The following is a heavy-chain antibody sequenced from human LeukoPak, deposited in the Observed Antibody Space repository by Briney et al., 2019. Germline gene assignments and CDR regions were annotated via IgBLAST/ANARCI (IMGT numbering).Heavy chain of an antibody. CDR1: GYSFTEHG. Sequence: ASVKVSCKASGYSFTEHGIAWVRQAPGRGLEWMGWISTHNGNTNYTQNFQDRVTMTTDSSTNTAYMELRSLRSDDTAVYYCARDGIGYYGSGNYYGYYYDGMDVWGHGTMVTVSS. CDR2: ISTHNGNT. CDR3: ARDGIGYYGSGNYYGYYYDGMDV. V-gene: IGHV1-18*01. J-gene: IGHJ6*02. D-gene: IGHD3-10*01.